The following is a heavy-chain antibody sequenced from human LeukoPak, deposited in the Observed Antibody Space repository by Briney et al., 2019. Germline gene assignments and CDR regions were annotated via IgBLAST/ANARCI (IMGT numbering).Heavy chain of an antibody. J-gene: IGHJ6*03. V-gene: IGHV3-66*02. D-gene: IGHD6-13*01. CDR2: IYSGGST. Sequence: GGSLRLSCAASGFTVSSNYMSWVRQAPGKGLEWVSVIYSGGSTYYADSVKGRFTISRDNSKNTLYLQMNSLRAEDTAVYYCARVISSSWYGQIYYYMDVWGKGTTVTVSS. CDR1: GFTVSSNY. CDR3: ARVISSSWYGQIYYYMDV.